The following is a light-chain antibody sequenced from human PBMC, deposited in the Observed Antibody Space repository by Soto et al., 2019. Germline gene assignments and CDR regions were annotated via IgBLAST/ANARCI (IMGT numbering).Light chain of an antibody. CDR3: QQYGSSSLT. CDR1: QSVSSTC. Sequence: EIVLTQSTGTLSLSPGDRATLSCRASQSVSSTCLAWYQQKPGQAPRLLIYGASSRATGIPDRFSGSGSGTDFTLTISRLEPEDFAVYYCQQYGSSSLTFGGGTKVEIK. J-gene: IGKJ4*01. CDR2: GAS. V-gene: IGKV3-20*01.